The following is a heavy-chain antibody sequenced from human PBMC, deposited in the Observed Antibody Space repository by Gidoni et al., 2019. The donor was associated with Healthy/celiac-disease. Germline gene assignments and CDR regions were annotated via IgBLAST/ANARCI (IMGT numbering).Heavy chain of an antibody. CDR2: IYHSGST. V-gene: IGHV4-38-2*02. CDR1: GYSISSGYY. CDR3: ARGRCSGGSCYYYYYYYGMDV. Sequence: QVQLQESGPGLVKPSETLSLTCTVSGYSISSGYYWGWIRQPPGKGLEWIGSIYHSGSTYYNPSLKSRVTISVDTSKNQFSLKLSSVTAADTAVYYCARGRCSGGSCYYYYYYYGMDVWGQGTTVTVSS. D-gene: IGHD2-15*01. J-gene: IGHJ6*02.